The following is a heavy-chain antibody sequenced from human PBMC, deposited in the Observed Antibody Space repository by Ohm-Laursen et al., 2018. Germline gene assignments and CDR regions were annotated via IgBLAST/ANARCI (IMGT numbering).Heavy chain of an antibody. J-gene: IGHJ4*02. CDR1: GGSISSYY. D-gene: IGHD2-15*01. Sequence: GTLSLTCTVSGGSISSYYWSWIRQPPGKGLEWIAYIDYSGSTKYNPSLKSRVTISVDTSKNQFSLKLSSVTAADTAVYYCPRNGPCSGGSCYLFDYWGQGTLVTVSS. CDR2: IDYSGST. CDR3: PRNGPCSGGSCYLFDY. V-gene: IGHV4-59*08.